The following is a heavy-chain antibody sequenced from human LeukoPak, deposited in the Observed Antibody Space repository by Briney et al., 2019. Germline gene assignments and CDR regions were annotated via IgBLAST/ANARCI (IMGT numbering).Heavy chain of an antibody. CDR1: GYTFTGYF. J-gene: IGHJ4*02. V-gene: IGHV1-2*02. CDR2: IYPNSGGT. CDR3: AREFQRGWDY. Sequence: ASVKVSCKTSGYTFTGYFMHGVRQAPGQGLEWMGWIYPNSGGTNYAPKFQGRVTMTRDTSISTAYMGLSRLQSDDTAVYYCAREFQRGWDYWGQGTLVPVSS. D-gene: IGHD3-10*01.